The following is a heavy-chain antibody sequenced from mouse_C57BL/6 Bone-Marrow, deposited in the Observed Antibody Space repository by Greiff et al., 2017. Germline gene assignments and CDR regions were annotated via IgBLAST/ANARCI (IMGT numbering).Heavy chain of an antibody. CDR2: ILPGSGST. CDR1: GYTFTGYW. Sequence: VQLQDSGAELMKPGASVKLSCKATGYTFTGYWIEWVKQRPGHGLEWIGEILPGSGSTNYNEQFKGKATFTADTSSNPDYMQLSSLTTEDSAIYYCARGNYYGGWYFDVWGTGTTVTVSS. CDR3: ARGNYYGGWYFDV. J-gene: IGHJ1*03. D-gene: IGHD1-2*01. V-gene: IGHV1-9*01.